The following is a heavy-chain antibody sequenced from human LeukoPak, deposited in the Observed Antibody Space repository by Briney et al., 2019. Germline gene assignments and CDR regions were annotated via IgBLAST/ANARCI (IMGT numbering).Heavy chain of an antibody. J-gene: IGHJ4*02. V-gene: IGHV4-31*03. CDR3: SRGLDSRKLGY. CDR1: GASFNSDDQY. Sequence: ASETLSLTCTVSGASFNSDDQYRNWIRQSPGKGLEWIGSIHPSGMLYNNPSLESRVTMSRDTSKNQFSLNLNSVTAADTAVYFCSRGLDSRKLGYWGQGILVTVSS. D-gene: IGHD3-22*01. CDR2: IHPSGML.